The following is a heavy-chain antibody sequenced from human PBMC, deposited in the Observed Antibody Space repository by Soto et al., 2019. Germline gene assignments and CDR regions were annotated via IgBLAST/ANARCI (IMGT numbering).Heavy chain of an antibody. V-gene: IGHV1-3*05. CDR2: IIPGNGNT. CDR3: ARGGEYNSGWYSFDN. J-gene: IGHJ4*02. Sequence: QVQFVQSGAEEKKPGASVKVSCKASGYTFTSYSLHWVRQAPGQRLEWMGWIIPGNGNTRYSQNFQGRVTITRDTSXXTAYMELSSLRSEDTAVYYCARGGEYNSGWYSFDNWGQGTLVTVSS. CDR1: GYTFTSYS. D-gene: IGHD6-19*01.